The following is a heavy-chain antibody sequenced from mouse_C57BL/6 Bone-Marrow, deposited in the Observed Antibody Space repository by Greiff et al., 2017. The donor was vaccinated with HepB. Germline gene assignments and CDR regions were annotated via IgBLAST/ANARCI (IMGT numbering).Heavy chain of an antibody. V-gene: IGHV3-6*01. D-gene: IGHD1-1*01. CDR1: GYSITSGYY. J-gene: IGHJ4*01. CDR2: ISYDGSN. Sequence: ESGPGLVKPSQSLSLTCSVTGYSITSGYYWNWIRQFPGNKLEWMGYISYDGSNNYNPSLKNRISITRDTSKNQFFLKLNSVTTEDTATYYCARCITTVDAMDYWGQGTSVTVSS. CDR3: ARCITTVDAMDY.